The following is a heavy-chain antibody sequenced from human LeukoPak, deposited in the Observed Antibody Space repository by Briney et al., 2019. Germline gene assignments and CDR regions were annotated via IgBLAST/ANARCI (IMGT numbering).Heavy chain of an antibody. D-gene: IGHD3-3*01. J-gene: IGHJ4*02. CDR1: GYTFTSYY. V-gene: IGHV1-46*04. Sequence: ASVKVSCKASGYTFTSYYMYWVRQAPGQGLEWMGIINPSSGITNSAQKLQGRVTMTRDTSTSTVYIELSSLRSDDTAVYYCARGGSGLEFWGQGTLVTVSS. CDR3: ARGGSGLEF. CDR2: INPSSGIT.